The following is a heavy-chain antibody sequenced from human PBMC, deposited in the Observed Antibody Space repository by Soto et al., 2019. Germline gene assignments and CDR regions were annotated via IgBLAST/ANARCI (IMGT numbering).Heavy chain of an antibody. CDR3: ARDKTRGYSGYDSGGMDV. V-gene: IGHV3-48*02. CDR2: ISSSSSTI. J-gene: IGHJ6*02. D-gene: IGHD5-12*01. CDR1: GFTFSSYS. Sequence: GGSLRLSCAASGFTFSSYSMNWVRQAPGKGLEWVSYISSSSSTIYYADSVKGRFTISRDNAKNSLYLQMNSLRDEDTAVYYCARDKTRGYSGYDSGGMDVWGQGTTVTVSS.